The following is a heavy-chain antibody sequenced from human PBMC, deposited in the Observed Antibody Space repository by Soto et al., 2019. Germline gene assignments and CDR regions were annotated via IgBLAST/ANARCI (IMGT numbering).Heavy chain of an antibody. J-gene: IGHJ6*02. D-gene: IGHD6-19*01. CDR1: GYTFTGYY. CDR2: INPNSGGT. V-gene: IGHV1-2*04. Sequence: ASVKVSFKASGYTFTGYYMHWVRQAPGQGLEWMGWINPNSGGTNYAQKFQGWVTMTRDTSISTAYMELSRLRSDDTAVYYCARAGSYSSGWYSYYGMDVWGQGTTVTVSS. CDR3: ARAGSYSSGWYSYYGMDV.